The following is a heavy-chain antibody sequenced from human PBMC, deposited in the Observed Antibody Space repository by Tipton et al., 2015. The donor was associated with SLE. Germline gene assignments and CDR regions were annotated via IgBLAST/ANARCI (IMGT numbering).Heavy chain of an antibody. J-gene: IGHJ6*03. CDR1: GFTFSSYS. Sequence: SLRLSCAASGFTFSSYSMNWVRQAPGKGLEWVSSISSSSSYIYYADSVKGRFTISRDNAKNSLYLQMNSLRAEDTAVYYCARDGTTYYYDSSGSQGYYYYYMDVWGKGTTVTVSS. CDR2: ISSSSSYI. D-gene: IGHD3-22*01. CDR3: ARDGTTYYYDSSGSQGYYYYYMDV. V-gene: IGHV3-21*01.